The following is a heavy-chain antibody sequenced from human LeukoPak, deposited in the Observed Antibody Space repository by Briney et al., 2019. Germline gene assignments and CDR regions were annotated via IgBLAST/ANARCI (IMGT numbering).Heavy chain of an antibody. Sequence: PSETLSLTCTVSGGSLNSYYWSWIRQPAGKGLEWIGRIYTSGSSNYTPSLKSRVTMSVDTSKNQFSLRLTSVTAADTAVYYCARAAYGDYRYYYFYLDVWGKGTTVTVSS. CDR2: IYTSGSS. CDR1: GGSLNSYY. J-gene: IGHJ6*03. V-gene: IGHV4-4*07. CDR3: ARAAYGDYRYYYFYLDV. D-gene: IGHD4-17*01.